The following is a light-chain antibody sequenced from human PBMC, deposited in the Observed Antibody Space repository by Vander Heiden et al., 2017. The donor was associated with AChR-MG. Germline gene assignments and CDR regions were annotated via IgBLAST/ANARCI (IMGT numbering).Light chain of an antibody. CDR1: RSHLGGYKY. Sequence: HSALTQPASVSGSPGHSVTISCTGTRSHLGGYKYVSWYQQHPGKAPKVMIYDVSNRPSGVSDRFSGSKAGNTASLTITGLQAEDEAEYYGSSYTSSNTVVFGGGTKLTVL. CDR3: SSYTSSNTVV. J-gene: IGLJ3*02. CDR2: DVS. V-gene: IGLV2-14*01.